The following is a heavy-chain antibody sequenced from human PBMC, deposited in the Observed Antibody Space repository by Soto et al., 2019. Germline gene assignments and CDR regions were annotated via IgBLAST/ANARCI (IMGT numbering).Heavy chain of an antibody. J-gene: IGHJ4*02. CDR3: GRVVEGATRHTDLDS. V-gene: IGHV4-39*01. CDR1: GVSIHNSHSF. CDR2: VYYSGGA. D-gene: IGHD2-21*01. Sequence: SETLSLTCTVSGVSIHNSHSFWGWIRQPPGKGLEFIGAVYYSGGAHYNSSLKSRVTISVDTANNQVSLRMRSLTAADTAVYYCGRVVEGATRHTDLDSWGQGTLVTVSS.